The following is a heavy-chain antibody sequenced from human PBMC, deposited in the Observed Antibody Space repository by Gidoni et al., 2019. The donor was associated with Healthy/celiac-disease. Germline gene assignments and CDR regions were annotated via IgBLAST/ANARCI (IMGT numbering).Heavy chain of an antibody. Sequence: QVQLVESGGGVVQPGRSLRLSCAASGFTFSSYGMHWVRQAPGKGLEWVAVIWYDGSNKYYADSVKGRFTISRDNSKNTLYLQMNSLRAEDTAVYYCARGSRLDYDFWSGSPDYWGQGTLVTVSS. CDR2: IWYDGSNK. V-gene: IGHV3-33*01. J-gene: IGHJ4*02. D-gene: IGHD3-3*01. CDR3: ARGSRLDYDFWSGSPDY. CDR1: GFTFSSYG.